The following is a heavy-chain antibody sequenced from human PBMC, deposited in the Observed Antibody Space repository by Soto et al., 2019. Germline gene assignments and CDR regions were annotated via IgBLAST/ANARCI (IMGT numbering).Heavy chain of an antibody. D-gene: IGHD3-3*01. Sequence: QVQLVESGGGVVQPGRSLRLSCAASGFTFSSYGMHWVRQAPGKGLEWVAVISYDGSNKYYADSVKGRFTISRDNSKNTLYLQMNSLRAEDTAVYYCANYHDFWSGTQSFDYWGQGTLVTVSS. CDR1: GFTFSSYG. J-gene: IGHJ4*02. CDR2: ISYDGSNK. V-gene: IGHV3-30*18. CDR3: ANYHDFWSGTQSFDY.